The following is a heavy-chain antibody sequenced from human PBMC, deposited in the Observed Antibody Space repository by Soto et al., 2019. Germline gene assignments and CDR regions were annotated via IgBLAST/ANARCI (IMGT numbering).Heavy chain of an antibody. J-gene: IGHJ4*02. CDR1: GGSFHGYY. V-gene: IGHV4-34*01. Sequence: SETLSLTCAVYGGSFHGYYWSWIRQPPGKGPEWIGDINHSGSTNYNPSLKSRVTISVDTSKNQFSLKLRSVTAADMAVFYCARAPDKYFFDSWGQGTLVTVSS. CDR3: ARAPDKYFFDS. CDR2: INHSGST.